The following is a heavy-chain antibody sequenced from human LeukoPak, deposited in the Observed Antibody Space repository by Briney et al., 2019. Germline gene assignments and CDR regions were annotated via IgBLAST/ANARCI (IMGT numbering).Heavy chain of an antibody. CDR3: ARQIDGSYFDY. V-gene: IGHV4-59*08. J-gene: IGHJ4*02. Sequence: PSETLSLTCTVSGGSISSYYWSWIRQPPGKGLEWIGYIYYSGSTNYNPSLKSGVTISVGTSKNQFSLKLSPVTAADTAVYYCARQIDGSYFDYWGQGTLVTVSS. D-gene: IGHD3-9*01. CDR1: GGSISSYY. CDR2: IYYSGST.